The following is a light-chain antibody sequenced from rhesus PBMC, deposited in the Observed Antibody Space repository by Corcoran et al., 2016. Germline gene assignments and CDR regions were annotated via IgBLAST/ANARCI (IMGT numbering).Light chain of an antibody. CDR2: YAS. V-gene: IGKV1S15*01. CDR3: QQGYNTPSS. J-gene: IGKJ2*01. Sequence: DIQMTQSPSSLSASVGDTVTITCLASQGISNYLAWYQQKPGKAPKPLIYYASNLESGVPSRFSGGGSRTDFTLSISSLQPENFAIYYCQQGYNTPSSFGQGAKV. CDR1: QGISNY.